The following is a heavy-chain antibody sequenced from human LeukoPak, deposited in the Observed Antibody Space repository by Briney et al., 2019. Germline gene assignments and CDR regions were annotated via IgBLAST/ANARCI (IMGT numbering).Heavy chain of an antibody. J-gene: IGHJ6*02. V-gene: IGHV4-4*02. CDR3: AREELLWFGELLGGRPPYYYYYGMDV. CDR1: GGSISSSNW. D-gene: IGHD3-10*01. Sequence: SETLSLTCAVSGGSISSSNWWSLVRQPPGKGLEWIGEIYHSGSTNYNPSIKSRVTISVDKSKNQFSLKLSSVTAADTAVYYCAREELLWFGELLGGRPPYYYYYGMDVWGQGTTVTVSS. CDR2: IYHSGST.